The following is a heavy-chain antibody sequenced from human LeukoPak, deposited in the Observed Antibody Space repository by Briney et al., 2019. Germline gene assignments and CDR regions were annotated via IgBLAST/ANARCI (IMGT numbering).Heavy chain of an antibody. V-gene: IGHV3-21*01. CDR2: ISSSSSYI. CDR3: ARDLAVAGISDY. D-gene: IGHD6-19*01. J-gene: IGHJ4*02. Sequence: GGSLRLSYAASGFTFSSYSMNWVRQAPEKGLEWVSSISSSSSYIYYADSVKGRFTISRDNAKNSLYLQMNSLRAEDTAVYYCARDLAVAGISDYWGQGTLVTVSS. CDR1: GFTFSSYS.